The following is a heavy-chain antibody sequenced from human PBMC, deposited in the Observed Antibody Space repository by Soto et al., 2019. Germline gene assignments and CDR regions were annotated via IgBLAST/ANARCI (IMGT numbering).Heavy chain of an antibody. CDR1: GYTFTGYY. Sequence: ASVKVSCKASGYTFTGYYMHWVRQAPGQGLEWMGWINPNSGGTNYAQKFQGRVTMTRGTSISTAYMELSRLRSDDTAVYYCAITRGYGSGSFFDYWGQGTLVTVSS. CDR2: INPNSGGT. J-gene: IGHJ4*02. V-gene: IGHV1-2*02. CDR3: AITRGYGSGSFFDY. D-gene: IGHD3-10*01.